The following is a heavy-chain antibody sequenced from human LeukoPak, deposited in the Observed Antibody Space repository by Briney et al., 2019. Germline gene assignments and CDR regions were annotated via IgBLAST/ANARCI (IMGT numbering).Heavy chain of an antibody. CDR1: GGSISSYY. D-gene: IGHD3-10*01. J-gene: IGHJ4*02. V-gene: IGHV4-59*12. Sequence: SETLSLTCTVSGGSISSYYWSWIRQPPGKGLEWIGYIYYSGSTNYNPSLKSRVTISVDTSKNQFSLKLSSVTAADTAVYYCARGFRNYYGSGSYQDYWGQGTLVTVSS. CDR3: ARGFRNYYGSGSYQDY. CDR2: IYYSGST.